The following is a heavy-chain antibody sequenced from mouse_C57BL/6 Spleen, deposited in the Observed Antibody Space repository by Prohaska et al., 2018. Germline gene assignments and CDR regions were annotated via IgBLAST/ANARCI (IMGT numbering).Heavy chain of an antibody. CDR1: GYAFSSYW. V-gene: IGHV1-80*01. CDR2: IYPGGGDT. CDR3: ARDYYGSSYWYFDV. D-gene: IGHD1-1*01. J-gene: IGHJ1*03. Sequence: ISCKASGYAFSSYWMNWVKQRPGNGLEWIGQIYPGGGDTNYNGKFKGKATLTADKASSTAYMQLSSLTSEDSAVYFCARDYYGSSYWYFDVWGTGTTVTVSS.